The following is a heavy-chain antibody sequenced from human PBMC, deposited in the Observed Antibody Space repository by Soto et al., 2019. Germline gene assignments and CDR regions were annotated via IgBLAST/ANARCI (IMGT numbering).Heavy chain of an antibody. Sequence: GSVKVSCEAAGYTFSGDYVHWVRQAPGQGLEWMGGINPNCGGAKTAQKLQGRVTVTGDASTSTAYMELSSLRSEFTSVNYCVRPEIFAAGHCPDHHRDCIHVWGQGTSVTVPS. V-gene: IGHV1-2*02. CDR1: GYTFSGDY. D-gene: IGHD3-9*01. J-gene: IGHJ6*02. CDR3: VRPEIFAAGHCPDHHRDCIHV. CDR2: INPNCGGA.